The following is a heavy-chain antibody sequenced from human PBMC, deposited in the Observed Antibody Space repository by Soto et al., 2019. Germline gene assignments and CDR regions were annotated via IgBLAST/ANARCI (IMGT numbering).Heavy chain of an antibody. D-gene: IGHD3-9*01. CDR2: ISAYNGNT. J-gene: IGHJ4*02. Sequence: QVQLVQSGAEVKKPGASVKVSCKASGYTFTSYGISWVRQAPGQGLEWMGWISAYNGNTNYAQKLQGRVTMTTDTSTSKAYMELRSLRSDDTAVYYCARDNKDSDILTGYYRYFDYWGQGTLVTVSS. V-gene: IGHV1-18*01. CDR3: ARDNKDSDILTGYYRYFDY. CDR1: GYTFTSYG.